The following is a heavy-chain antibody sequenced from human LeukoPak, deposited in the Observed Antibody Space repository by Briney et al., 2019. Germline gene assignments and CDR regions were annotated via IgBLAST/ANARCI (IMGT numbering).Heavy chain of an antibody. D-gene: IGHD5-18*01. CDR2: ISAYNGNT. CDR3: ARASQIQPSHVAFNY. Sequence: ASVKVSCKASGGTFSSYAITWVRQAPGQGLEWMGWISAYNGNTNYAQKLQGRVTMTTDTSTSTACMELRSLTLDDTAVYYCARASQIQPSHVAFNYWGQGTLVTVSS. V-gene: IGHV1-18*01. J-gene: IGHJ4*02. CDR1: GGTFSSYA.